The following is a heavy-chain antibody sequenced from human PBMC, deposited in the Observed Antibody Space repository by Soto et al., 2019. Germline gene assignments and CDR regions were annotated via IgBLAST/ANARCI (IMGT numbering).Heavy chain of an antibody. CDR3: ARSRYTGTYSGRFLDY. CDR2: IIPIFGTA. Sequence: SVKVSCKASGGTFSSYAISWVRQAPGQGLEWMGGIIPIFGTANYAQKFQGRVTISRDSSKNTFYLQMNSLRAEDTAMYFCARSRYTGTYSGRFLDYWGQGSLVTVSS. V-gene: IGHV1-69*05. J-gene: IGHJ4*02. D-gene: IGHD1-26*01. CDR1: GGTFSSYA.